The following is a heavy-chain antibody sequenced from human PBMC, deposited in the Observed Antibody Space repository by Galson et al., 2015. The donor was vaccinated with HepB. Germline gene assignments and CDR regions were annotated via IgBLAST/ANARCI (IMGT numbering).Heavy chain of an antibody. D-gene: IGHD3-10*01. CDR2: INTYSGDT. CDR3: ARSGRGDYYGSGSSRPYWYFDL. V-gene: IGHV1-18*01. J-gene: IGHJ2*01. Sequence: SVKVSCKASGYTFTRYPISWVRQAPGQGLEWMGWINTYSGDTNYAQKFQDRATMTTDTSTSTASMELRSLRSDDTAVYYCARSGRGDYYGSGSSRPYWYFDLWGRGTLVTVSS. CDR1: GYTFTRYP.